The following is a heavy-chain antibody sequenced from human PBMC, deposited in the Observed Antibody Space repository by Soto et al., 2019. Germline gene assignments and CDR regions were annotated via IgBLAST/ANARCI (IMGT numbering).Heavy chain of an antibody. Sequence: QLQLQESGPGLVKPSETLSLTCTVSGGSISSSSYYWGWIRQPPGKGLEWIGSIYYSGSTYYNPSPQRRVTISVDTSKNQFSLKLSSVTAADTAVYYCASDCSGGSCYWGDYWGQGTLVTVSS. CDR2: IYYSGST. J-gene: IGHJ4*02. D-gene: IGHD2-15*01. CDR1: GGSISSSSYY. CDR3: ASDCSGGSCYWGDY. V-gene: IGHV4-39*01.